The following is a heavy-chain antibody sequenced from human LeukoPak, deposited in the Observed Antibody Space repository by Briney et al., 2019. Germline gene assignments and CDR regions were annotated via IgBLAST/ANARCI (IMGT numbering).Heavy chain of an antibody. D-gene: IGHD1-1*01. J-gene: IGHJ4*02. CDR2: INHSGST. CDR1: GGTISSSNW. Sequence: SETLSLTCAVSGGTISSSNWWSWVRQPPGKGLEWIGEINHSGSTNYNPSLKSRVTISVDTSKNQFSLKLSSLTAADTAVYYCARGLENWSVYVFDYWGQGTLVSVSS. V-gene: IGHV4-4*02. CDR3: ARGLENWSVYVFDY.